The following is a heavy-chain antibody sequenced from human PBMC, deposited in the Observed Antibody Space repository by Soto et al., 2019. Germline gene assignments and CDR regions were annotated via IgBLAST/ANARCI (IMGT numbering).Heavy chain of an antibody. J-gene: IGHJ4*02. CDR3: ASANYYGSPGAFDY. V-gene: IGHV3-48*01. CDR1: GFTFSSYS. Sequence: EVQLVESGGGLVQPGGSLRLSCAASGFTFSSYSMNWVRQAPGKGLEWVSYISSSSSTIYYADSVKGRFTISRDNAKNSLYLQMNSLRAEDTAVYYCASANYYGSPGAFDYLGQGTLVTVSS. CDR2: ISSSSSTI. D-gene: IGHD3-10*01.